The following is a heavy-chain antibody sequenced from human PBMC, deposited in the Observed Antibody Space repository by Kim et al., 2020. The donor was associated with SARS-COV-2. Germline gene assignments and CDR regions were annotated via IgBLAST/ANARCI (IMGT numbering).Heavy chain of an antibody. V-gene: IGHV4-59*09. CDR3: ARGDYYDSSGHLHAFDI. J-gene: IGHJ3*02. Sequence: LKSRVTISVDTSKNQFSLKLSSVTAADTAVYYCARGDYYDSSGHLHAFDIWGQGTMVTVSS. D-gene: IGHD3-22*01.